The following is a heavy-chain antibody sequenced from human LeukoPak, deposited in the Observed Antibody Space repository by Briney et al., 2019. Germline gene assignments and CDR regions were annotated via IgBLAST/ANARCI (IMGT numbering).Heavy chain of an antibody. CDR3: AREYNYYDSSGWDAFEI. J-gene: IGHJ3*02. CDR1: GGSISTCY. V-gene: IGHV4-59*01. D-gene: IGHD3-22*01. Sequence: PSETLSLTCTVSGGSISTCYWNWLRQPPGKGLEWIGYIYYSGSTNYNPSLTGRVTISVDTSKNQFSLKLSSVTAADTAVYYCAREYNYYDSSGWDAFEIWGQGTMVTVSS. CDR2: IYYSGST.